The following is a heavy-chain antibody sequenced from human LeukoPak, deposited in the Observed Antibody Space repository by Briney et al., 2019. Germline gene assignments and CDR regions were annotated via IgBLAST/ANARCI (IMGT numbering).Heavy chain of an antibody. D-gene: IGHD2-15*01. CDR3: ARYCSGGSCNNWFDP. CDR2: IYYSGST. J-gene: IGHJ5*02. Sequence: SETLSLTCTVSGGSISSYYWSWIRQPPGKGLEWIGYIYYSGSTNYNPSLKSRVTISVDRSKNQFSLKLSSVTAADTAVYYCARYCSGGSCNNWFDPWGQGTLVTVSS. V-gene: IGHV4-59*12. CDR1: GGSISSYY.